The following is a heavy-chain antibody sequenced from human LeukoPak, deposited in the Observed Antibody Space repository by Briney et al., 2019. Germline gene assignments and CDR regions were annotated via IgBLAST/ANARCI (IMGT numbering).Heavy chain of an antibody. Sequence: SETLSLTCAVSGVSISSGGYSWSWIRQPPGKGLEWIGYIYHSGSTYYNPSLKSRVTISVDRSKNQFSLKLSSVTAADTAVYYCARAGAVVVPDYYGMDVWGQGTTVTVSS. V-gene: IGHV4-30-2*01. CDR3: ARAGAVVVPDYYGMDV. J-gene: IGHJ6*02. CDR1: GVSISSGGYS. CDR2: IYHSGST. D-gene: IGHD2-2*01.